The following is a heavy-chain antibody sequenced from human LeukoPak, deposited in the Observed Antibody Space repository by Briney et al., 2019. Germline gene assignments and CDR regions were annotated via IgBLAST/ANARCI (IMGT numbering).Heavy chain of an antibody. D-gene: IGHD2/OR15-2a*01. J-gene: IGHJ4*02. Sequence: GGSLRLSCGASGITFSSYSMNWVRQAPGKGLEWVSYISSSGSTKYYADSVKGRFTISRDNARNSLYLQMNSLRAEDTAVYFCARGGLSIMGYWSQGTLVTVSS. CDR3: ARGGLSIMGY. CDR1: GITFSSYS. CDR2: ISSSGSTK. V-gene: IGHV3-48*01.